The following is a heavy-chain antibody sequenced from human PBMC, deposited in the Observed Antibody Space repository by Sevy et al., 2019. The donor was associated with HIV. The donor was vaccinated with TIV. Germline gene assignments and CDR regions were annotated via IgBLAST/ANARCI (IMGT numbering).Heavy chain of an antibody. CDR3: ARGGGNGWYYFDY. D-gene: IGHD6-19*01. CDR2: IIPILGTV. J-gene: IGHJ4*02. V-gene: IGHV1-69*13. CDR1: GGTFSSYG. Sequence: ASVKVSCKASGGTFSSYGISWVRQAPGQGLEWMGGIIPILGTVNYAQKFQGRVTITADESTKTAYMELSSLSSEDTAAYYCARGGGNGWYYFDYWGQETLVTVSS.